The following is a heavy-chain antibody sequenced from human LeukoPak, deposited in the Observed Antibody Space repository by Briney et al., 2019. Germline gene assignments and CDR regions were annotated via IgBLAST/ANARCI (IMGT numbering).Heavy chain of an antibody. Sequence: SQTLSLTCAVSGGSISSGGYPWSWIRQPPGKGLEWIGYIYHSGSTNYNPSLKSRVNISLDTPKNQFSLKLISVTAADTAVYYCARGGYSLYYFDYWGQGTLVTVSS. CDR1: GGSISSGGYP. J-gene: IGHJ4*02. CDR2: IYHSGST. D-gene: IGHD5-12*01. V-gene: IGHV4-30-2*01. CDR3: ARGGYSLYYFDY.